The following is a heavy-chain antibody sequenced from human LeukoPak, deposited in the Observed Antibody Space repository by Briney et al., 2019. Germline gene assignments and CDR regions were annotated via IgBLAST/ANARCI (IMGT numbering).Heavy chain of an antibody. J-gene: IGHJ6*03. CDR1: RGSISKYY. D-gene: IGHD5-24*01. V-gene: IGHV4-59*01. CDR3: AKGDGYNHYYYYMDV. Sequence: SETLSLTCTVSRGSISKYYWTWIRQPPGKGLEWIGYIYYSGSTNYNPSLKSRVTISLDTSKNQFSLKLSSVTAADPAVYYCAKGDGYNHYYYYMDVWGKGTTVTVSS. CDR2: IYYSGST.